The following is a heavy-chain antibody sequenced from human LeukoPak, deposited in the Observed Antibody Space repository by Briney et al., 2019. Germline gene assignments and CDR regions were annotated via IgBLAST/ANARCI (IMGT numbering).Heavy chain of an antibody. J-gene: IGHJ5*01. CDR2: IHYSGSS. CDR3: ALAPNSNWFDF. V-gene: IGHV4-59*03. CDR1: GDSTSNFY. Sequence: SETLSLTCTVSGDSTSNFYWNWIRQSPGKGLEWIGNIHYSGSSVYNPSLKSRGTISIDTSRRQLFLKLNSVTAADTAVYFCALAPNSNWFDFWGPGTLVTVSS. D-gene: IGHD2-8*01.